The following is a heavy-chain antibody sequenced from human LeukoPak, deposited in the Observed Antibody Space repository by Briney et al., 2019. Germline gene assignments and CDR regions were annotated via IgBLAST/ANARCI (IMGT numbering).Heavy chain of an antibody. CDR3: AREGSSGQDWYAFDI. J-gene: IGHJ3*02. Sequence: ASVRVSCKTSGFTFTGYYVLWVRQAPGQGPEWVGWMYFNSGATRFAPKFQGRVTMTRDTSISTAYMEFSSLRSDDTAMYYCAREGSSGQDWYAFDIWGQGTMLTVSS. CDR2: MYFNSGAT. CDR1: GFTFTGYY. D-gene: IGHD5-12*01. V-gene: IGHV1-2*02.